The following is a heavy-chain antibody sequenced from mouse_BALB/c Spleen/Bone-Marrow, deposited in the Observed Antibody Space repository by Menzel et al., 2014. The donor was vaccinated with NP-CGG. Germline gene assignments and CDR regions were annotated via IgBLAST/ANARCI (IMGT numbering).Heavy chain of an antibody. Sequence: EVQRVESGGGLVQPGGSLRLSCASSGFTFSDYYISWVRPPPGKALEWLGFIRHTAYSDTTEYSTSVKGRLTTSRDNSQRLRYLQRSQLIAHNSRPSYCTADIGYDSDGAGTMDNWGQGTPGTVS. CDR1: GFTFSDYY. J-gene: IGHJ4*01. CDR2: IRHTAYSDTT. D-gene: IGHD2-3*01. V-gene: IGHV7-3*02. CDR3: TADIGYDSDGAGTMDN.